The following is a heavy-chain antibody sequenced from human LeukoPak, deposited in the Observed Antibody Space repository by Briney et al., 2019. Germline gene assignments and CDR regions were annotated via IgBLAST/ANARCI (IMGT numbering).Heavy chain of an antibody. V-gene: IGHV3-20*04. CDR3: AREEGSSWFPRFDP. Sequence: GGSLRLSCAASGFTFDDYGMSWVRQAPGKGLEWVSGINWNGGRTDYADSVKGRFTISRDNVKNSLYLQMNSLRVEDTALYYCAREEGSSWFPRFDPWGRGTLVTVSS. CDR1: GFTFDDYG. CDR2: INWNGGRT. D-gene: IGHD6-13*01. J-gene: IGHJ5*02.